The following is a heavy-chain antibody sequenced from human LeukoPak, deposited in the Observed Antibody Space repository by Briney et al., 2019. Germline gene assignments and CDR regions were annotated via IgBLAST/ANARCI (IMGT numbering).Heavy chain of an antibody. CDR1: AFTFVRYA. Sequence: PRRSLRLSCAASAFTFVRYAMNCDSQVHGRWLEWDSYISSSSAKIDYAESVKGRFTISRDNSKNSLYLQMDSLRAEDTAVYYCARDPSYASSWYHYMDVWGKGTTVTVSS. CDR2: ISSSSAKI. D-gene: IGHD6-13*01. CDR3: ARDPSYASSWYHYMDV. J-gene: IGHJ6*03. V-gene: IGHV3-48*04.